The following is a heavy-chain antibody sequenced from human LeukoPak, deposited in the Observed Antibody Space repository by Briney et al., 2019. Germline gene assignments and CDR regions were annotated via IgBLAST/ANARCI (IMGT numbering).Heavy chain of an antibody. J-gene: IGHJ6*02. Sequence: GGSLRLSCAASGFTFVGYWMSWVRQAPGKGLEWVANIKQDGSEKYYVDSVKGRFTISRDNTKNSLYLQMNSLRAEDTAVYYCARPFTLGAYYYYGMDVWGQGTTVTVSS. D-gene: IGHD1-26*01. CDR3: ARPFTLGAYYYYGMDV. CDR2: IKQDGSEK. CDR1: GFTFVGYW. V-gene: IGHV3-7*01.